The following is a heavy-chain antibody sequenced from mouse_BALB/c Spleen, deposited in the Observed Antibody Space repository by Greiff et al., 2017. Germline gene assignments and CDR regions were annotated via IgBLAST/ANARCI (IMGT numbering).Heavy chain of an antibody. CDR3: ARKAYYGPYAMDY. V-gene: IGHV2-2*02. J-gene: IGHJ4*01. CDR1: GFSLTSYG. CDR2: IWSGGST. Sequence: VQGVESGPGLVQPSQSLSITCTVSGFSLTSYGVHWVRQSPGKGLEWLGVIWSGGSTDYNAAFISRLSISKDNSKSQVFFKMNSLQANDTAIYYCARKAYYGPYAMDYWGQGTSVTVSS. D-gene: IGHD1-1*01.